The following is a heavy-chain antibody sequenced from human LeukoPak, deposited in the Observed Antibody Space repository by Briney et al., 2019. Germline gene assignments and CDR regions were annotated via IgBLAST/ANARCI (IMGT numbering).Heavy chain of an antibody. Sequence: SGTLSLICGVSGASIRSTHWWTWLRQSPGKGLEWLGEIYHNGNTKYNPSLTSRLIISVDKSQNQFSLKLTSVTAADTGVYYCARHLKDTAMAVDYWGQGTLVTVSS. CDR3: ARHLKDTAMAVDY. D-gene: IGHD5-18*01. CDR2: IYHNGNT. V-gene: IGHV4-4*02. J-gene: IGHJ4*02. CDR1: GASIRSTHW.